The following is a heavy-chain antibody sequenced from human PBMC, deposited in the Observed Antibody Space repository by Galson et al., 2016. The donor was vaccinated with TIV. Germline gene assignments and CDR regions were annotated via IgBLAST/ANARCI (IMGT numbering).Heavy chain of an antibody. J-gene: IGHJ4*02. D-gene: IGHD3-22*01. V-gene: IGHV1-69*13. CDR2: IISMFGTT. Sequence: SVKVSCKASGHTFISYAVTWVRQAPGQGLEWMGGIISMFGTTNYAQKFQGRVTITADESTGTAYMELSSLRSDDTAMYYCARTATLKQYYDSTSYYPFWGQGTLVTVSS. CDR1: GHTFISYA. CDR3: ARTATLKQYYDSTSYYPF.